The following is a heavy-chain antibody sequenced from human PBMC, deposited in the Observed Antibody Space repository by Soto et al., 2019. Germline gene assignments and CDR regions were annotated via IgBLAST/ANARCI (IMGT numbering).Heavy chain of an antibody. Sequence: GASVKVSCKASGYTFTGYYMHWVRQAPGQGPEWMGWINPNSGGTNYAQKFQGRVTMTRDTSISTAYMELSRLRSDDTAVYYCARDLMGAMVTGYYYGMDVWGQGTTVTVSS. CDR2: INPNSGGT. J-gene: IGHJ6*02. V-gene: IGHV1-2*02. CDR1: GYTFTGYY. CDR3: ARDLMGAMVTGYYYGMDV. D-gene: IGHD5-18*01.